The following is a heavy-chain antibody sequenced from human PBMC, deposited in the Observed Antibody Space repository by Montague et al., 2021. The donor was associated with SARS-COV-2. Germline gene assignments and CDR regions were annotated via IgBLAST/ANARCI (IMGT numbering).Heavy chain of an antibody. V-gene: IGHV4-59*01. CDR1: NTSISSYY. CDR2: AQNTGTT. D-gene: IGHD3-10*01. Sequence: SETLSLTCTVSNTSISSYYWSWIRQPPGKGLEWIGYAQNTGTTNYNPSLKSRVTISVDISKKQISLTLKSMNAADTAVYYCAGQGGDFYGSGSSGVYYYGMDVWGQGTTVTVTS. J-gene: IGHJ6*02. CDR3: AGQGGDFYGSGSSGVYYYGMDV.